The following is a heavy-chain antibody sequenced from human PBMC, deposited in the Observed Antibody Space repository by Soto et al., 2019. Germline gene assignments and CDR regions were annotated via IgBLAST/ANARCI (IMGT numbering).Heavy chain of an antibody. D-gene: IGHD7-27*01. CDR1: GFTFSSYG. V-gene: IGHV3-30*18. Sequence: GGSLRLSCAASGFTFSSYGMHWVRQAPGKGLEWVAVISYDGSNKYYADSVKGRFTISRDNSKNTLYLQMNSLRAEDTAVYYCAKDTGHDSGVFDYWGQGTLVTVYS. CDR3: AKDTGHDSGVFDY. J-gene: IGHJ4*02. CDR2: ISYDGSNK.